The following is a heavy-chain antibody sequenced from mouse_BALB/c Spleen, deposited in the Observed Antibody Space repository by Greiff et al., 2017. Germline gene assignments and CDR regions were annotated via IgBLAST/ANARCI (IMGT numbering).Heavy chain of an antibody. CDR1: GYTFTSYW. D-gene: IGHD1-2*01. CDR2: IYPGDGDT. J-gene: IGHJ3*01. V-gene: IGHV1-87*01. Sequence: VQGVESGAELARPGASVKLSCKASGYTFTSYWMQWVKQRPGQGLEWIGAIYPGDGDTRYTQKFKGKATLTADKSSSTAYMQLSSLASEDSAVYYCAREGPLGGFAYWGQGTLVTVSA. CDR3: AREGPLGGFAY.